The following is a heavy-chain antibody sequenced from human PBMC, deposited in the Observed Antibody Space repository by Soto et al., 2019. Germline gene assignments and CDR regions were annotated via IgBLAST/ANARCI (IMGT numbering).Heavy chain of an antibody. J-gene: IGHJ4*02. CDR3: ARPKRGGITMIVVPGPNDY. D-gene: IGHD3-22*01. V-gene: IGHV1-69*02. CDR2: IIPILGIA. Sequence: GASVKVSCKASGGTFSSYTISWVRQAPGQGLEWMGRIIPILGIANYAQKFQGRVTITADKSTSTAYMELSSLRSEDTAVYYCARPKRGGITMIVVPGPNDYWGQGTLVTVSS. CDR1: GGTFSSYT.